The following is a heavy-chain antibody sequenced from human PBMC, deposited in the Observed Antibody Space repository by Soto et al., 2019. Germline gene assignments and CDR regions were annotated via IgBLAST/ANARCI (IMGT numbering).Heavy chain of an antibody. CDR1: GFTFDDYG. V-gene: IGHV3-20*04. CDR2: INWNGGST. J-gene: IGHJ4*02. D-gene: IGHD6-6*01. Sequence: AGGSLRLSCAASGFTFDDYGMSWVRQAPGKGLEWVSGINWNGGSTGYADSVKGRFTISRDNSKNSLYLQMNSLRAEDTAVYYCARDSYSSSSSGDYWGQGTLVTVSS. CDR3: ARDSYSSSSSGDY.